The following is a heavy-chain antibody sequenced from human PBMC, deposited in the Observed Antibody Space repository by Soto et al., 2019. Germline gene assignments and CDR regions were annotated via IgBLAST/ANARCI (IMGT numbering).Heavy chain of an antibody. CDR1: GFTFSNYA. J-gene: IGHJ4*02. Sequence: EVQLLESGGGLVQPGSSLRLSCAASGFTFSNYAMSWVRQTPGGGLEWVSSISGCGGSTFYADSVKGRFNIYRDNPKNTLDLQMNSLRAGDAAVYYCAKGRRDDTLTGFYRTYVDYWGRGSLVTVPS. D-gene: IGHD3-9*01. CDR3: AKGRRDDTLTGFYRTYVDY. V-gene: IGHV3-23*01. CDR2: ISGCGGST.